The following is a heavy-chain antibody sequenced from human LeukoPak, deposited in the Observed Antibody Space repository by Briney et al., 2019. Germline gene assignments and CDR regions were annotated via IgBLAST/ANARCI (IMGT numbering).Heavy chain of an antibody. CDR1: GYTFTGYY. Sequence: ASVKVSCKASGYTFTGYYMHWVRQAPGQGLDWMGWINPNSGGTNYAQKFQGRVTMTRDTSISTAYMELSRLRSDDTAVYYCARGPTGTHGTGFDYWGQGTLVTVSS. J-gene: IGHJ4*02. CDR3: ARGPTGTHGTGFDY. CDR2: INPNSGGT. D-gene: IGHD1-1*01. V-gene: IGHV1-2*02.